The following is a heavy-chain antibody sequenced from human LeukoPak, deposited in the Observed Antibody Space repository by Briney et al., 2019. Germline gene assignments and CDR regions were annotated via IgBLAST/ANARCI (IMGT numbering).Heavy chain of an antibody. CDR3: ATSSGASYDFYYFDY. D-gene: IGHD3-3*01. J-gene: IGHJ4*02. CDR2: ISSSSSNT. CDR1: GFTFSSYS. Sequence: GGSLRLSCAASGFTFSSYSMNWVRQAPGKGLEWVSYISSSSSNTNYADSVKGRFTISRDNAKNSLYLQMNSLRAEDTAVYYCATSSGASYDFYYFDYWGQGTLVTVSS. V-gene: IGHV3-48*01.